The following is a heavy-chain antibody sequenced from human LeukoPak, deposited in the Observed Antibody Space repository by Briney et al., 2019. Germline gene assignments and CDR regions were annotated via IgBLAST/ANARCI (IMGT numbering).Heavy chain of an antibody. Sequence: GGSLRLSCAASGFTVSSNYMSWVRQAPGKGLEWVAFIRYDGSNKYYADSVKGRFTISRDNSKNTLYLQMNSLRAEDTAVYYCAKDRLYYGSGGYFDYWGQGTLVTVSS. CDR1: GFTVSSNY. V-gene: IGHV3-30*02. J-gene: IGHJ4*02. CDR3: AKDRLYYGSGGYFDY. D-gene: IGHD3-10*01. CDR2: IRYDGSNK.